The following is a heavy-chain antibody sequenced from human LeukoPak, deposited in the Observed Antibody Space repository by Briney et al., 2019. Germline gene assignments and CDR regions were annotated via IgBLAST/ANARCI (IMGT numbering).Heavy chain of an antibody. Sequence: GGSLRLSCAASGFTFSSYAMSWVRQAPGKGLEWVSAISGSGGSTYYAASVKGRFTISRDNSKNTLYLQMNSLRAEDTAVYYCAKTISSGWYYFDYWGQGTLVTVSS. D-gene: IGHD6-19*01. CDR3: AKTISSGWYYFDY. CDR2: ISGSGGST. V-gene: IGHV3-23*01. J-gene: IGHJ4*02. CDR1: GFTFSSYA.